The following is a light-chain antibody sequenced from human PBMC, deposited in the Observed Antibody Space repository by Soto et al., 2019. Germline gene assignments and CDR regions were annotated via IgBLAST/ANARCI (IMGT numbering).Light chain of an antibody. CDR3: MQALQTPYT. Sequence: DIVMTQSPLSLPVTPGEPASISCRSSQSLLHSNGYNYLDWYLQKPGQSPQLLIYLGSNRASGVPERISGSGSGTDFTLKISRVEAEDVGVYYCMQALQTPYTFGQGTKLEIK. CDR2: LGS. V-gene: IGKV2-28*01. J-gene: IGKJ2*01. CDR1: QSLLHSNGYNY.